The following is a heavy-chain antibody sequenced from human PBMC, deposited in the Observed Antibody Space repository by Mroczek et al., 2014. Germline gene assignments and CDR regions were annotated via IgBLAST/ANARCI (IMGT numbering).Heavy chain of an antibody. Sequence: QVQLVQSGPGLVKPSQTLSLTCTVSGGSISSGSYYWSWIRQPAGKGLEWIGRIYTSGSTNYQPLLKSRVTMSVDTSKNQFSLKLSFVTAADTAVYYCARDRPRSESYYYYYYMDVWGQRDHGHRLL. CDR2: IYTSGST. J-gene: IGHJ6*03. CDR1: GGSISSGSYY. CDR3: ARDRPRSESYYYYYYMDV. V-gene: IGHV4-61*02.